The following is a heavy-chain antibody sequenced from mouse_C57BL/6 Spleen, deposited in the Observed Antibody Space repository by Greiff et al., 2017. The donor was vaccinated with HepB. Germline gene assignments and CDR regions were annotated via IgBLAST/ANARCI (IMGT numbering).Heavy chain of an antibody. V-gene: IGHV10-1*01. CDR1: GFSFNTYA. Sequence: DVHLVESGGGLVQPKGSLKLSCAASGFSFNTYAMNWVRQAPGKGLEWVARIRSKSNNYATYYADSVKDRFTISRDDSESMLYLQMNNLKTEDTAMYYCVLVGVYNWYFDVWGTGTTVTVSS. J-gene: IGHJ1*03. CDR3: VLVGVYNWYFDV. D-gene: IGHD2-12*01. CDR2: IRSKSNNYAT.